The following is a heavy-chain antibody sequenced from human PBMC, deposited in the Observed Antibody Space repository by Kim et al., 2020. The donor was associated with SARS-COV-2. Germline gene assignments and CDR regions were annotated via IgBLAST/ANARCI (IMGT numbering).Heavy chain of an antibody. D-gene: IGHD6-19*01. V-gene: IGHV3-15*01. CDR3: TTRLKEGIAVACTGDKGIDY. J-gene: IGHJ4*02. Sequence: RFTISRDDAKNTLYLQMNSLKTEDTAVYYCTTRLKEGIAVACTGDKGIDYWGQGTLVTVSS.